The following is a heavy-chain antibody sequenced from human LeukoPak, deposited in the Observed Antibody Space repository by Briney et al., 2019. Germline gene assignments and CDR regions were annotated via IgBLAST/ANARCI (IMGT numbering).Heavy chain of an antibody. CDR1: GGSVSSSSYY. J-gene: IGHJ4*02. CDR3: ARGVRSYGYADY. D-gene: IGHD5-18*01. Sequence: PSETLSLTCSVSGGSVSSSSYYWGWIRQPPGKGLEWIGEINHSGSTNYNPSFKSRVTISVDTSKNQFSLKLSSVTAADTAVYYCARGVRSYGYADYWGQGTLVTVSS. CDR2: INHSGST. V-gene: IGHV4-39*07.